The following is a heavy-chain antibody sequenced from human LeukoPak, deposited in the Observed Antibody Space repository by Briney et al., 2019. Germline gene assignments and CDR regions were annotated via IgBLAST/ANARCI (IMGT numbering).Heavy chain of an antibody. CDR1: GYSFTTYW. V-gene: IGHV5-51*01. D-gene: IGHD6-13*01. J-gene: IGHJ4*02. CDR3: AGAGAGTAVDS. CDR2: IYPGDSDT. Sequence: GESLKISCKGSGYSFTTYWIAWVRQMPGKGLEWMGIIYPGDSDTRYSPSFQGQFTISADKSISTAHLQWSSLKASDTAMYYCAGAGAGTAVDSWGQGTLVTVAS.